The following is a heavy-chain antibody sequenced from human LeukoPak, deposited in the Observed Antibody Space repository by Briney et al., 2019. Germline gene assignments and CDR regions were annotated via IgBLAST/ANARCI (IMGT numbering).Heavy chain of an antibody. CDR2: IYYSGST. V-gene: IGHV4-59*01. Sequence: EPSETLSLTCTVSGGSISSYYWSWIRQPPGKGLEWIGYIYYSGSTNYSPSLKSRVTISVDTSKNQFSLKLSSVTAADTAVYYCARTRYYYNSRSYGAPYYFDYWGQGTLVTVSS. CDR3: ARTRYYYNSRSYGAPYYFDY. D-gene: IGHD3-10*01. CDR1: GGSISSYY. J-gene: IGHJ4*02.